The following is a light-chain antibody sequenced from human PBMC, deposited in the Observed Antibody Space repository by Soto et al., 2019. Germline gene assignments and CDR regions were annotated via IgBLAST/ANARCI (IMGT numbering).Light chain of an antibody. CDR1: QGIRSW. Sequence: DIQMTQSPSSVSASVGDRVTITCRASQGIRSWLAWYQQKPGKAPKLLISSACTLQSGVPSRFSGSGSGTDFTLTLSGLQPEDFATYYSQHSDTFPATFGGGTRVEIK. V-gene: IGKV1D-12*01. J-gene: IGKJ4*01. CDR3: QHSDTFPAT. CDR2: SAC.